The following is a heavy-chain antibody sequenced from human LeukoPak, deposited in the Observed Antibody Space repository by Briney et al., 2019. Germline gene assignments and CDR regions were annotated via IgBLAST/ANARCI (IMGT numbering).Heavy chain of an antibody. D-gene: IGHD6-19*01. CDR2: IKQDGSEK. CDR3: ARGFSSGWYRYFDY. Sequence: PGGSLRLPCAASGFTFSSYWMSWVRQAPGKGLEWVANIKQDGSEKYYVDSVKGRFTISRDNAKNSLYLQMNSLRAEDTAVYYCARGFSSGWYRYFDYWGQGTLVTVSS. V-gene: IGHV3-7*01. J-gene: IGHJ4*02. CDR1: GFTFSSYW.